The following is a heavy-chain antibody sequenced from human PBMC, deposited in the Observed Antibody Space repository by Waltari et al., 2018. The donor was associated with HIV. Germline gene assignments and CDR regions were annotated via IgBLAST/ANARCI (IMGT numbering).Heavy chain of an antibody. Sequence: EVQLVESGVGLVQPGGSLRVSCAASGFCFRSYATSWVRQGPGKGLGWVSVISGNGGTTSYADSVKCRFTISRDNSKNTLYLQMNSLRADDTAVYYCAKPQGGWELLGDFDMWDQGTMVAVSS. D-gene: IGHD1-26*01. CDR3: AKPQGGWELLGDFDM. J-gene: IGHJ3*02. V-gene: IGHV3-23*04. CDR1: GFCFRSYA. CDR2: ISGNGGTT.